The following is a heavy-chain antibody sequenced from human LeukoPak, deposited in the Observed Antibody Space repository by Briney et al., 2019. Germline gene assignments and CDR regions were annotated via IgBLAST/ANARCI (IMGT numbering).Heavy chain of an antibody. CDR1: GFNFSTYT. Sequence: GGSLRLSCAASGFNFSTYTMHWVRQAPGEGLEWVSSISSSSGDIFYADSVKGRFTISRDNAKNSLYLQMDSLRGEDTAVYYCARGEVRGRYFDWLSGAGLYWGQGTLVTVSS. V-gene: IGHV3-21*01. CDR3: ARGEVRGRYFDWLSGAGLY. D-gene: IGHD3-9*01. CDR2: ISSSSGDI. J-gene: IGHJ4*02.